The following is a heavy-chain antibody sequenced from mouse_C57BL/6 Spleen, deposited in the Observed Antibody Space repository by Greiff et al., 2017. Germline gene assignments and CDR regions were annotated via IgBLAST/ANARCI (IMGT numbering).Heavy chain of an antibody. CDR3: ARREGFTTVVAFDY. V-gene: IGHV1-69*01. CDR1: GYTFTSYW. CDR2: IDPSDSYT. Sequence: QVQLQQPGAELVMPGASVKLSCKASGYTFTSYWMHWVKQRPGQGLEWIGEIDPSDSYTNYNQKFKGKSTLTVDKSSSTAYIQLSSLTSEDSAVYYCARREGFTTVVAFDYWGQGTTLTVSS. D-gene: IGHD1-1*01. J-gene: IGHJ2*01.